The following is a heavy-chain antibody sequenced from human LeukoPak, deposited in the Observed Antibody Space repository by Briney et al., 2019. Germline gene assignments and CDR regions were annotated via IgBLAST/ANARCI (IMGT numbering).Heavy chain of an antibody. Sequence: GASVKVSCKTSGYSFTSYNLHWVRQAPGQRLEWMGIIKPSGDNTNNAQKFQGRVTMTSDTSTSTVYMELSSLKSEDTAVYYCARRHELLWSWFDPWGQGTLVTVSS. D-gene: IGHD2-2*01. CDR3: ARRHELLWSWFDP. CDR2: IKPSGDNT. J-gene: IGHJ5*02. CDR1: GYSFTSYN. V-gene: IGHV1-46*01.